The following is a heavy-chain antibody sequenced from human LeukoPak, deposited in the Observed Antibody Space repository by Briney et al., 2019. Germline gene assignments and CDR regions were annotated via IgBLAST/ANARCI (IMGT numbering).Heavy chain of an antibody. V-gene: IGHV4-59*10. J-gene: IGHJ4*02. D-gene: IGHD6-19*01. CDR3: ATYSSGWPFFAY. CDR1: GGSISSYD. Sequence: SETLSLTCTVSGGSISSYDWSWIRQPAGKGLEWIGRIYTTGNTNYHPSLKSRVTMSVDTSKNQFSLKLSSVTAADTAMYYCATYSSGWPFFAYWGPGTLVTVSS. CDR2: IYTTGNT.